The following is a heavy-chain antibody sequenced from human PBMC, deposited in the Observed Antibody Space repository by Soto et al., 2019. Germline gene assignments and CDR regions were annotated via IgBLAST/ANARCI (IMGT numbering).Heavy chain of an antibody. J-gene: IGHJ5*02. V-gene: IGHV4-31*03. CDR1: GGSISSGGYY. CDR2: IYYSGST. D-gene: IGHD3-3*01. CDR3: ARVIVAVRFLVWFGASDYNWFDP. Sequence: SETLSLTCTVSGGSISSGGYYWSWIRQHPGKGLEWIGYIYYSGSTYYNPSLKSRVTISVDTSKNQFSLKLSSVTAADTAVYYCARVIVAVRFLVWFGASDYNWFDPWGQGTLVTVSS.